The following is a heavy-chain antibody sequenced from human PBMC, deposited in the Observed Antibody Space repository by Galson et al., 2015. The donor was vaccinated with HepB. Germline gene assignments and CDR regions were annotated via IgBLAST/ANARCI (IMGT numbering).Heavy chain of an antibody. CDR2: ISAYNGNT. Sequence: SVKVSCKASGYTFTSYGISWVRQAPGQGLEWMGWISAYNGNTNYAQKLQGRVTMTTDTSTSTAYMELRSLRSDDTAVYYCARAIRDGIVVVTAILDYWGQGTLVTVSS. CDR1: GYTFTSYG. V-gene: IGHV1-18*04. CDR3: ARAIRDGIVVVTAILDY. J-gene: IGHJ4*02. D-gene: IGHD2-21*02.